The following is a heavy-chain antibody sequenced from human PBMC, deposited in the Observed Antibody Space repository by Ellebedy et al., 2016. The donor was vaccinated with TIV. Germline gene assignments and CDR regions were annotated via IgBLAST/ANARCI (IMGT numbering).Heavy chain of an antibody. J-gene: IGHJ6*02. V-gene: IGHV3-43D*03. CDR3: AILGRVRGVTGGMDV. Sequence: GESLKISXAASGFTFDDYAMHWVRQAPGKGLEWVSLISWDGGSTYYADSVKGRFTISRDNSKNSLYLQMNSLRAEDTALYYCAILGRVRGVTGGMDVWGQGTTVTVSS. CDR1: GFTFDDYA. D-gene: IGHD3-10*01. CDR2: ISWDGGST.